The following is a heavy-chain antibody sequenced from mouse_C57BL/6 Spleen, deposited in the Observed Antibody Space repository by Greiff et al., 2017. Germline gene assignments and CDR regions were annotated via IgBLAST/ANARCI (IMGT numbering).Heavy chain of an antibody. V-gene: IGHV1-20*01. J-gene: IGHJ3*01. CDR1: GYSFTGYF. D-gene: IGHD2-4*01. CDR2: FNPYNGDT. Sequence: EVLLQQSGPELVKPGDSVKISCKASGYSFTGYFMNWVMQSHGKSLEWIGRFNPYNGDTFYNQKFKGKATLTVDKSSSTAHMELRSLTSEDSAVYYCARGYDYDGAYWSQGTLVTVSA. CDR3: ARGYDYDGAY.